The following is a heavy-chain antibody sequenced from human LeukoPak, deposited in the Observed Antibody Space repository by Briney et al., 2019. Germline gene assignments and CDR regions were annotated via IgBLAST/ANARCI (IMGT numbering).Heavy chain of an antibody. J-gene: IGHJ6*03. D-gene: IGHD1-26*01. Sequence: SETLSLTCTVSGGSISTNYWSWVRQPAGKRLEWIGRIFASGSTNYNPSLKSRVTMSVDTSKNQFSLNLTSVTAADTAVYYCARGAGYSREVNFYHYMDVWGKGTTVTVSS. V-gene: IGHV4-4*07. CDR1: GGSISTNY. CDR2: IFASGST. CDR3: ARGAGYSREVNFYHYMDV.